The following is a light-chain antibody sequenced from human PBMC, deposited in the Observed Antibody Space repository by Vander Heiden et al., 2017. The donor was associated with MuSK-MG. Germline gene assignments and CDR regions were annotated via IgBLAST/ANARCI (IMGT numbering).Light chain of an antibody. CDR2: GAS. V-gene: IGKV3-20*01. CDR3: QQDCSSPYT. CDR1: QSVSSSY. J-gene: IGKJ2*01. Sequence: EIVLTQSPGTLSLSPGERATLSCRASQSVSSSYLAWYQQKPGQAPRLLIYGASSRATGIPDRFSGSGSGTDFTLTISSLEPEDFAVYYCQQDCSSPYTFGPGTKVEIK.